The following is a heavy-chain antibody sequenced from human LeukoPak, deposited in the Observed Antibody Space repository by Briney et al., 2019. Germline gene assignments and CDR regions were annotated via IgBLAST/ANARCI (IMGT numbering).Heavy chain of an antibody. CDR3: ARDDYGASRPFDY. D-gene: IGHD4-17*01. CDR1: GGSISSSSYY. J-gene: IGHJ4*02. CDR2: IYYSGST. V-gene: IGHV4-39*07. Sequence: SETLSLTCTVSGGSISSSSYYWGWIRQPPGKGLEWIGSIYYSGSTYYNPSLKSRVTISVDTSKNQFSLKLSSVTAADTAVYYCARDDYGASRPFDYWGQGTLVTVSS.